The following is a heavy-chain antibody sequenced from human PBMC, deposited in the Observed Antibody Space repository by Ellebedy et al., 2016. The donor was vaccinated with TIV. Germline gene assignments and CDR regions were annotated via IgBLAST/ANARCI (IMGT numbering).Heavy chain of an antibody. J-gene: IGHJ6*02. CDR2: ISGSGAAT. D-gene: IGHD2-15*01. CDR3: AKRRSRAAEYCSGANCSPPYYGMDV. V-gene: IGHV3-23*01. CDR1: GFTFSNYA. Sequence: GGSLRLSXAASGFTFSNYAMTWVRQAPGKGLEWVSAISGSGAATFYGDSVKGRFTISRDNSKNTLYLQMNSLRAEDTAVYYCAKRRSRAAEYCSGANCSPPYYGMDVWGQGTTVTVSS.